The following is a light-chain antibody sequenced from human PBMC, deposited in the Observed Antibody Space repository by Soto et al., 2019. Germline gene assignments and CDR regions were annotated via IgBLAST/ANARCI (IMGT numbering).Light chain of an antibody. CDR3: QQSYSTPYT. V-gene: IGKV1-39*01. CDR2: AIS. J-gene: IGKJ2*01. CDR1: QSITNY. Sequence: DIQMTQSPSSLSASVGDRVTITCRESQSITNYLNWYQQKPGKAPKLLMYAISTLQSGVPSRFGGSGSGTQFTLTISSLQPDDFATYYCQQSYSTPYTFGQGTKVDIK.